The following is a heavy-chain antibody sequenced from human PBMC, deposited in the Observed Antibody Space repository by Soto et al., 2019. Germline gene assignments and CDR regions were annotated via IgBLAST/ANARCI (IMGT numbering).Heavy chain of an antibody. CDR1: GDSISSGSHY. Sequence: SETLSLTCTVSGDSISSGSHYWSWIRQHPGKGLELIGYIYYSGSTYYNPSLKSRVTISVDTSKNQFSLKLSSVTAADTAVYYCARGGVCSRTSCPRAWYNWFDPWGQGTLVTVSS. J-gene: IGHJ5*02. CDR3: ARGGVCSRTSCPRAWYNWFDP. V-gene: IGHV4-31*03. CDR2: IYYSGST. D-gene: IGHD2-2*01.